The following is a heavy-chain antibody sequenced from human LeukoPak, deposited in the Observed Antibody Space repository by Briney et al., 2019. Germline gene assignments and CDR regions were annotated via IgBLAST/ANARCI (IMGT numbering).Heavy chain of an antibody. CDR3: ATHDPPVVAFGAEYFQL. J-gene: IGHJ1*01. Sequence: SETLSLTCTVSGGSINSGVNYWSWIRQPPGKGLEWIGYISHSGSTYYNPSLKSRLTISVDTSKNQFSLILTSVTAADTAVYYCATHDPPVVAFGAEYFQLWGHGTLVTVSS. CDR1: GGSINSGVNY. V-gene: IGHV4-30-4*01. CDR2: ISHSGST. D-gene: IGHD3-16*01.